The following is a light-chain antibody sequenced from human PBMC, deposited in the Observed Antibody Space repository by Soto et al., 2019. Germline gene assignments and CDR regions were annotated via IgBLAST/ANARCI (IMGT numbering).Light chain of an antibody. V-gene: IGLV2-14*01. CDR1: SSDVGGYNY. Sequence: QSVLTQPASVSGSPGQPITISCTGTSSDVGGYNYVSWYQQHPGKAPKLMIYEVGNRPSGVSNRFSGSKSGNTASLTISGLQAEDEADYYCSSYTSSSTPYVFGTGTKV. CDR2: EVG. J-gene: IGLJ1*01. CDR3: SSYTSSSTPYV.